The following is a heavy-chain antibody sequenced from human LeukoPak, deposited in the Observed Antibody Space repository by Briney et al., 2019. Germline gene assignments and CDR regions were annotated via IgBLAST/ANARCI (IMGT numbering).Heavy chain of an antibody. Sequence: NASETLSLTCTVFGGSISSSSYFWGWIRQPPGKGLEWIGSIYYSGSTYYNPSLKSRVTISVDTSKNQFSLKLSSVTAADTAVYYCAKYSSSATSPWGQGTLVTVSS. D-gene: IGHD6-6*01. V-gene: IGHV4-39*01. CDR1: GGSISSSSYF. CDR3: AKYSSSATSP. CDR2: IYYSGST. J-gene: IGHJ5*02.